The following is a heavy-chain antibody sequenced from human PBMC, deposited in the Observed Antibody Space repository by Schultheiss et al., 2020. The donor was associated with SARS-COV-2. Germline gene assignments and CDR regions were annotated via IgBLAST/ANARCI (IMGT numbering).Heavy chain of an antibody. V-gene: IGHV3-73*01. Sequence: GGSLRLSCAASGFTFSGSAMHWVRQASGKGLEWVGRIRSKANSYATAYAASVKGRFTISRDDSKNTAYLQMNSLKTEDTAVYYCARDQPRIAVADHYFDYGGQGTLVTVP. D-gene: IGHD6-19*01. J-gene: IGHJ4*02. CDR2: IRSKANSYAT. CDR3: ARDQPRIAVADHYFDY. CDR1: GFTFSGSA.